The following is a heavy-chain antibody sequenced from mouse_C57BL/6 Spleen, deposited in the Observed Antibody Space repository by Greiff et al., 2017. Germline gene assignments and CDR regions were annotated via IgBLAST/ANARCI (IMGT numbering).Heavy chain of an antibody. V-gene: IGHV1-15*01. CDR2: IDPETGGT. CDR1: GYTFTDYE. D-gene: IGHD2-10*02. J-gene: IGHJ2*01. Sequence: VQLQQSGAELVRPGASVTLSCKASGYTFTDYEMHWVKQTPVHGLEWIGAIDPETGGTAYNQKFKGKAILTADKSSSTAYMELRSLTSEDSAVYYCTRWGYGNYPFDYWGQGTTLTVSS. CDR3: TRWGYGNYPFDY.